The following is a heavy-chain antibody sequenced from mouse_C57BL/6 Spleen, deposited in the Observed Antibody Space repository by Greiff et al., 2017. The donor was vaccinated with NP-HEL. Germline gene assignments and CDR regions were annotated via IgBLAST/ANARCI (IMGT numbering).Heavy chain of an antibody. CDR1: GYSITSGYY. Sequence: EVKLMESGPGLVKPSQSLSLTCSVTGYSITSGYYWNWIRQLPGNKLEWMGYISYDGSNNYNPSLKNRISITRDTSKNQFFLKLNSVTTEDTATYYCARERVYDGYYDPYFDYWGQGTTLTVSS. CDR2: ISYDGSN. CDR3: ARERVYDGYYDPYFDY. V-gene: IGHV3-6*01. D-gene: IGHD2-3*01. J-gene: IGHJ2*01.